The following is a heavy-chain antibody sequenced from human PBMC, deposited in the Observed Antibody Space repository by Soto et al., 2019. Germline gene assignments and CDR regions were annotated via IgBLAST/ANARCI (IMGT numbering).Heavy chain of an antibody. CDR3: ATRNDGSGSLDY. V-gene: IGHV4-4*02. CDR1: GASISSNKW. D-gene: IGHD3-10*01. CDR2: IYHSGSA. Sequence: KPSETLSLTCAVSGASISSNKWWIWVRQPPGKGLEWIGGIYHSGSANYNPSLKSRVTISVDKSKNQFSLKLSSVTAAGTAVYYCATRNDGSGSLDYWGQGALVTVSS. J-gene: IGHJ4*02.